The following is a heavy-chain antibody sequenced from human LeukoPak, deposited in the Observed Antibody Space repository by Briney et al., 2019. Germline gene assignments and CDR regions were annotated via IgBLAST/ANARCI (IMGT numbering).Heavy chain of an antibody. Sequence: PGGSLRLSCTASAFTFSSYAMSWVRQAPGKGLEWVSAISGRGGSTFYADSVKGRFTISRDNSKDTLYLQMDRLRAEDTAVYYCAKGGGFYYDSNGYYRFFDYWGQGSLVTVAS. CDR3: AKGGGFYYDSNGYYRFFDY. V-gene: IGHV3-23*01. D-gene: IGHD3-22*01. J-gene: IGHJ4*02. CDR2: ISGRGGST. CDR1: AFTFSSYA.